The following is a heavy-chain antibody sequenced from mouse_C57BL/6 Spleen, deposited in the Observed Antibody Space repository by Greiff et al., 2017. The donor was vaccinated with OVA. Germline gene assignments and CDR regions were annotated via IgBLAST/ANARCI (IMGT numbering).Heavy chain of an antibody. CDR2: IDPENGDT. D-gene: IGHD1-1*01. J-gene: IGHJ1*03. V-gene: IGHV14-4*01. CDR3: TTSPRYGSSHWYFDV. CDR1: GFNIKDDY. Sequence: EVKLMESGAELVRPGASVKLSCTASGFNIKDDYMHWVKQRPEQGLEWIGWIDPENGDTEYASKFQGKATITADTSSNTAYLQLSSLTSEDTAVYYCTTSPRYGSSHWYFDVWGTGTTVTVSS.